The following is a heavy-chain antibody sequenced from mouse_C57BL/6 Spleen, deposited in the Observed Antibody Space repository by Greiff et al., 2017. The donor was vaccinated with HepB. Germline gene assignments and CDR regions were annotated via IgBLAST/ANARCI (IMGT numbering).Heavy chain of an antibody. Sequence: EVQGVESGGGLVKPGGSLKLSCAASGFTFSDYGMHWVRQAPEKGLEWVAYISSGSSTIYYADTVKGRFTISRDNAKNTLFLQMTSLRSEDPAMYYCAHYDYGYYYAMDYWGQGTSVTVSS. CDR2: ISSGSSTI. D-gene: IGHD2-4*01. CDR1: GFTFSDYG. J-gene: IGHJ4*01. V-gene: IGHV5-17*01. CDR3: AHYDYGYYYAMDY.